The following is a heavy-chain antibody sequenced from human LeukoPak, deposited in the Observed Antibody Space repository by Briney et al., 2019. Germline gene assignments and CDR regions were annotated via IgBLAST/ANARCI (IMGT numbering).Heavy chain of an antibody. CDR1: GYSISSGYY. Sequence: SETLFLTCTVSGYSISSGYYWGWIRQPPGKGLEWIGSIYHSGSTYYNPSLKSRVTTSVDTSKNQFSLKLSSVTAADTAVYYCARVSGNSDPDYWGQGTLVTVSS. CDR3: ARVSGNSDPDY. J-gene: IGHJ4*02. CDR2: IYHSGST. D-gene: IGHD4-23*01. V-gene: IGHV4-38-2*02.